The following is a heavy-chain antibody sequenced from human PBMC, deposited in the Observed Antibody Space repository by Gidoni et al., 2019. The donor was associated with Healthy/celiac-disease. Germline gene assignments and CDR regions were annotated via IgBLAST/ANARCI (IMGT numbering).Heavy chain of an antibody. CDR1: GYTFTNYG. Sequence: QVQLVQSGAEVKKPVASVKVSCKASGYTFTNYGISWVRQAPGQGLEWMGWISAYNGNTDYAQKFQGRVSMTTDASTSTAYMELRSLRSDDTAVYYCARDGIVVVVGATHEYFHYWGQGTLVTVSS. J-gene: IGHJ1*01. V-gene: IGHV1-18*01. CDR3: ARDGIVVVVGATHEYFHY. D-gene: IGHD2-15*01. CDR2: ISAYNGNT.